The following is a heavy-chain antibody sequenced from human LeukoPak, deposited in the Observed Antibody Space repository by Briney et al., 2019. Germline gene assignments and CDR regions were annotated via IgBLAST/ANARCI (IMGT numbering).Heavy chain of an antibody. V-gene: IGHV4-4*09. CDR1: GGSISSYY. CDR3: VRITMVRGVKILDY. D-gene: IGHD3-10*01. J-gene: IGHJ4*02. Sequence: LETLSLTCTVSGGSISSYYWSWIRQPPGKGLEWIGYIYTSGSTNYNPSLKSRVTISVDTSKNQFSLKLSSVTAADTAVYYCVRITMVRGVKILDYWGQGTLVTVSS. CDR2: IYTSGST.